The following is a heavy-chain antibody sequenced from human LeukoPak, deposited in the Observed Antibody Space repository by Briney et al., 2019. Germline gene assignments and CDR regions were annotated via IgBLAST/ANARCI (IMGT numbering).Heavy chain of an antibody. Sequence: GASVKVSCKASGYTFTGYYMHWVRQAPGQGLEWMGRINPNSGGTNYAQKFQGRVTMTRDTSISTAYMELSRLRSDDTAVYYCAGVPTTGPRYSSSWYRIYFDYWGQGTLVTVSS. CDR2: INPNSGGT. D-gene: IGHD6-13*01. J-gene: IGHJ4*02. CDR1: GYTFTGYY. CDR3: AGVPTTGPRYSSSWYRIYFDY. V-gene: IGHV1-2*06.